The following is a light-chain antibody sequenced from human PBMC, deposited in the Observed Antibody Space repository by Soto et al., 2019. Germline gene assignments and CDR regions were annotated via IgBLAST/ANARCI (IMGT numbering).Light chain of an antibody. J-gene: IGKJ2*01. V-gene: IGKV3-11*01. Sequence: EIVLTQSPATLSLSPGQRATLSCRASQSVGSYLAWYQQKPGQAPRLLIYDVSNRATGIPDRFSGSGSGTDFTLTISSLEPEDFAVYYCHQRSNWPRTFGQGTKLEIK. CDR3: HQRSNWPRT. CDR2: DVS. CDR1: QSVGSY.